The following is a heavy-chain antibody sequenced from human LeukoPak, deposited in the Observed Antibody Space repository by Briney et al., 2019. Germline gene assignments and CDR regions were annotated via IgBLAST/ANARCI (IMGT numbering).Heavy chain of an antibody. CDR1: GGSISSYY. V-gene: IGHV4-4*09. J-gene: IGHJ3*02. CDR2: IYTSGST. CDR3: ARHVGGYNLNDAFDI. D-gene: IGHD5-24*01. Sequence: SETLSLTCTVSGGSISSYYWSWIRQPPGKGLEWIGYIYTSGSTNYNPSLKSRVTISVDTSKNQFSLKLSSVTAADTAAYYCARHVGGYNLNDAFDIWGQGTMVTVSS.